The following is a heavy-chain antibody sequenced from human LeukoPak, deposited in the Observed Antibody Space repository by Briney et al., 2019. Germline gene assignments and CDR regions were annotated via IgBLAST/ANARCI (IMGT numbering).Heavy chain of an antibody. V-gene: IGHV1-69*05. D-gene: IGHD1-1*01. Sequence: SVKVYCKASGGTFSSYAISWVRQAPGQGLEWMGGIIPIFGTANYAQKFQGRVTITTDESTSTAYMELSSLRSEDTAVYYCARGRRDWNDVSDWGQGTLVTVSS. J-gene: IGHJ4*02. CDR1: GGTFSSYA. CDR3: ARGRRDWNDVSD. CDR2: IIPIFGTA.